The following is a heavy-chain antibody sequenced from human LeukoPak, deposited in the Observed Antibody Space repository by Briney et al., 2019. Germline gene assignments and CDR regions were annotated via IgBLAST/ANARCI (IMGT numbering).Heavy chain of an antibody. Sequence: VGSLRLSCAASGFTFSDYFMTCVRQAPGKGLEWVAHINQAGTKGNYVDSVRGGFTISRDNAKKSIYRQMDSQRAEDTASYYCSRENWSQDHWGQGILVTVAS. CDR3: SRENWSQDH. D-gene: IGHD1-1*01. V-gene: IGHV3-7*01. J-gene: IGHJ4*02. CDR2: INQAGTKG. CDR1: GFTFSDYF.